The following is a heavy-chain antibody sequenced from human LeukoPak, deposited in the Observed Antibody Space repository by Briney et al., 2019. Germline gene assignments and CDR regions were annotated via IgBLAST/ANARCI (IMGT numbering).Heavy chain of an antibody. CDR2: IYHSGST. CDR1: GASISSSNW. CDR3: ARGGVYYGSGSNWFDP. J-gene: IGHJ5*02. D-gene: IGHD3-10*01. Sequence: PSETLSLTCAVSGASISSSNWWSWVRQPPGKGLEWIGEIYHSGSTNYNPSLKNRVTISLDKSKNQFSLKLNSVTAADTAVYYCARGGVYYGSGSNWFDPWGQGTLVTVSS. V-gene: IGHV4-4*02.